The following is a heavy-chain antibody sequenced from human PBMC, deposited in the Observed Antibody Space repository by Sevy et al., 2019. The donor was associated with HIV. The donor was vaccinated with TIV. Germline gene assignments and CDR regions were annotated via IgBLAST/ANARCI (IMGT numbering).Heavy chain of an antibody. Sequence: GGSLRLSCAASGFTVSGNYMSWVRQAPGKGLEWVSAISGSGGSTYYADSVKGRFTISRDNSKNTLYLQMNSLRAEDTAVYYCAKAWGTIVIAAAIDYWGQGTLVTVSS. J-gene: IGHJ4*02. CDR2: ISGSGGST. CDR1: GFTVSGNY. V-gene: IGHV3-23*01. CDR3: AKAWGTIVIAAAIDY. D-gene: IGHD6-25*01.